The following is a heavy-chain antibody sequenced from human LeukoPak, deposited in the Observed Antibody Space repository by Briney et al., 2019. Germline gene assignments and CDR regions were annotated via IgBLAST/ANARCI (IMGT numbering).Heavy chain of an antibody. CDR1: GYTFTSYD. CDR2: MNPNSDNT. Sequence: ASVKVSCKASGYTFTSYDINWVRQATGQGLEWMGWMNPNSDNTGYAQKFQGRVTMTRNTSISTAYMELSSLRSEDTAVYYCARGRRDHGGKPLSYWGQGTLVTVSS. CDR3: ARGRRDHGGKPLSY. J-gene: IGHJ4*02. V-gene: IGHV1-8*01. D-gene: IGHD4-23*01.